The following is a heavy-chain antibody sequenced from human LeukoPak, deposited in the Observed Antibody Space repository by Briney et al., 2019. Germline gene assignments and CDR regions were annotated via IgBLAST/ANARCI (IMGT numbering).Heavy chain of an antibody. CDR2: IWYDGYNK. Sequence: GGSLRLSCTASGFTFSDYGMHWVRQAPGKGLEWVAIIWYDGYNKYYADSVKGRFTISRDNSKNTLYLQMNSLRAEDTAVYYCAKDRNEIVVVTAIEGYFDYWGQGTLVTVSS. J-gene: IGHJ4*02. CDR1: GFTFSDYG. CDR3: AKDRNEIVVVTAIEGYFDY. D-gene: IGHD2-21*02. V-gene: IGHV3-30*02.